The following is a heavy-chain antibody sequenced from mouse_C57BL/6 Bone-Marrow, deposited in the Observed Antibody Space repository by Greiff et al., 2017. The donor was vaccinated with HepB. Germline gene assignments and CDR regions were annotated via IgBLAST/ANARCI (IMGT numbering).Heavy chain of an antibody. CDR2: ISDGGSYT. V-gene: IGHV5-4*01. D-gene: IGHD1-1*01. Sequence: EVQLVESGGGLVKPGGSLKLSCAASGFTFSSYAMSWVRQTPEKRLEWVATISDGGSYTYYPDNVKGRFTISRDNAKNNLYLQMSHLKSEDTAMYYCARGDYGWGQGTLVTVSA. J-gene: IGHJ3*02. CDR3: ARGDYG. CDR1: GFTFSSYA.